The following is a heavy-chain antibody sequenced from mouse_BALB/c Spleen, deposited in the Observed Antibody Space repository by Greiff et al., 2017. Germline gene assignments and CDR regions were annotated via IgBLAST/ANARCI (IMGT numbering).Heavy chain of an antibody. CDR3: AREGYGNYYFDY. V-gene: IGHV14-3*02. D-gene: IGHD2-1*01. J-gene: IGHJ2*01. Sequence: VQLQQSGAELVKPGASVKLSCTASGFNIKDTYMHWVKQRPEQGLEWIGRIDPANGNTKYDPKFQGKATITADTSSNTAYLQLSSLTSEDTAVYYCAREGYGNYYFDYWGQGTTLTVSS. CDR2: IDPANGNT. CDR1: GFNIKDTY.